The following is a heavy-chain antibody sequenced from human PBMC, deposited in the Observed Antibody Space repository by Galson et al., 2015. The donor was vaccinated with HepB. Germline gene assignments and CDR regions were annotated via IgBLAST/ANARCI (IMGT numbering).Heavy chain of an antibody. V-gene: IGHV3-7*01. J-gene: IGHJ1*01. Sequence: SLRLSCAASRFAFSDYCMTWVRHSPGKGLEWVATIKRDGSEKFYVDSVEGRFTLPRDNARYSLYLQMDNVRGEDTAVYFCARGGRSTSYYWEFWGQGTLVTVSS. CDR3: ARGGRSTSYYWEF. D-gene: IGHD2-2*01. CDR1: RFAFSDYC. CDR2: IKRDGSEK.